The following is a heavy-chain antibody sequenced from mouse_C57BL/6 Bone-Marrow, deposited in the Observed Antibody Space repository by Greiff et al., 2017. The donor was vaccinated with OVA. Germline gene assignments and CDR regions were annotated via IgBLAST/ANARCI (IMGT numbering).Heavy chain of an antibody. CDR2: IYPGSGNT. Sequence: VKLMESGPELVKPGASVKISCKASGYSFTSYYIHWVKQRPGQGLEWIGWIYPGSGNTKYNEKFKGKATLTADTSSSTAYMQLSSLTSEDSAVYYCASPDYYGSSYGGAMDYWGQGTSVTVSS. CDR1: GYSFTSYY. J-gene: IGHJ4*01. V-gene: IGHV1-66*01. CDR3: ASPDYYGSSYGGAMDY. D-gene: IGHD1-1*01.